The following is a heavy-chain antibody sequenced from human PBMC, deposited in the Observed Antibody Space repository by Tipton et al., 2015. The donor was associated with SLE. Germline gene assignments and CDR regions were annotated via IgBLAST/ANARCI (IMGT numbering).Heavy chain of an antibody. J-gene: IGHJ4*02. CDR3: ARVCDFRSGFLGY. CDR1: GFSFSSYW. CDR2: IKQDGSEK. V-gene: IGHV3-7*01. D-gene: IGHD3-3*01. Sequence: SLRLSCAASGFSFSSYWMTWVRQAPGKGLEWVANIKQDGSEKYYVDSVKGRFTISRDNAKNSLYLQMNSLRAEDTAVYYCARVCDFRSGFLGYWGQGTLVTVSS.